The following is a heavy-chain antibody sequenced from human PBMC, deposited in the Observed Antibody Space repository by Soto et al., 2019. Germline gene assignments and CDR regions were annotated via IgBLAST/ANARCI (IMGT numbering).Heavy chain of an antibody. CDR1: GGTFSSYA. V-gene: IGHV1-69*13. Sequence: SVKVSCKASGGTFSSYAISWVRQAPGQGLEWMGGIIPIFGTANYAQKFQGRVTITADESTSTAYMELSSLRSEDTAVYYCAKGTTRRYYYYGMDVWGQGTTVTVSS. CDR2: IIPIFGTA. J-gene: IGHJ6*02. CDR3: AKGTTRRYYYYGMDV. D-gene: IGHD1-7*01.